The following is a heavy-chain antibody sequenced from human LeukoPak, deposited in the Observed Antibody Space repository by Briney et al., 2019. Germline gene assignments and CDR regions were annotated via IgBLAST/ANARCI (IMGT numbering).Heavy chain of an antibody. V-gene: IGHV4-30-2*02. D-gene: IGHD6-13*01. CDR3: AGDSSSWYNYFDY. CDR1: GGSISSGGYY. CDR2: IYHSGST. Sequence: SQTLSLTCTVSGGSISSGGYYWSWIRQPPGKGLEWIGYIYHSGSTNYNPSLKSRVTISVDTSKNQFSLKLNSVTAADTAVYYCAGDSSSWYNYFDYWGQGTLVTVSS. J-gene: IGHJ4*02.